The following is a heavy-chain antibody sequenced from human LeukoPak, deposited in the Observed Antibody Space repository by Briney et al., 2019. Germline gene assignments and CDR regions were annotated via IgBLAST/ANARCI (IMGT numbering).Heavy chain of an antibody. J-gene: IGHJ4*02. CDR2: INPNSGGT. V-gene: IGHV1-2*02. Sequence: ASVKVSCKASGYTFTGYYMHWVRQAPGQGLERMGWINPNSGGTNYAQKFQGRVTMTRDTSISTAYMELSRLRSDDTAVYYCARAPSGYDVLDYWGQGTLVTVSS. CDR1: GYTFTGYY. D-gene: IGHD5-12*01. CDR3: ARAPSGYDVLDY.